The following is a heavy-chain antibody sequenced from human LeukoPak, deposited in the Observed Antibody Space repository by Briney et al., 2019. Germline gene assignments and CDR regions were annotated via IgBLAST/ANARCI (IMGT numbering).Heavy chain of an antibody. CDR1: GGSISSGGYS. V-gene: IGHV4-30-2*01. J-gene: IGHJ4*02. CDR2: IYHSGST. Sequence: SQTLSLTCAVSGGSISSGGYSWSWIRQPPGKGLEWIGYIYHSGSTYYNPSLKSRVTISVDMAKNQFSLKLSSVTAADTAVYYCARSNEKFSSGYFDYWGQGTLVTVSS. CDR3: ARSNEKFSSGYFDY. D-gene: IGHD3-22*01.